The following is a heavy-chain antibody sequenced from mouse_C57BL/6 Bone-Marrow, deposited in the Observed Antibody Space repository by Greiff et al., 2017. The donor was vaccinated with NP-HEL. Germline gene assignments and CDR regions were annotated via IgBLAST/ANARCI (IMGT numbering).Heavy chain of an antibody. D-gene: IGHD1-1*01. V-gene: IGHV5-15*01. CDR1: GFTFSDYG. J-gene: IGHJ1*03. Sequence: EVQLVESGGGLVQPGGSLKLSCAASGFTFSDYGMAWVRQAPRKGPEWVAFISNLAYSIYYADTVTGRYTISRENAKNTLYLEMSSLRSEDTAMYYCARQYYGSSSYWYFDVWGTGTTVTVSS. CDR2: ISNLAYSI. CDR3: ARQYYGSSSYWYFDV.